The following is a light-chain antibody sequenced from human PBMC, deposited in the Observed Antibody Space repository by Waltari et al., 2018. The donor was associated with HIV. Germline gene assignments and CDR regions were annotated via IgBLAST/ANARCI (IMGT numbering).Light chain of an antibody. J-gene: IGLJ3*02. Sequence: QSVLTQPPSASGPPGQRVTIPCSGSISDIGSNTVNWYQQLPGTAPKLLNYSNDQRPSGVPDRFSGSKSGTSASLAISGLRSEDEADYYCATWDDSLDGPMFGGGTKLTVL. CDR3: ATWDDSLDGPM. V-gene: IGLV1-44*01. CDR1: ISDIGSNT. CDR2: SND.